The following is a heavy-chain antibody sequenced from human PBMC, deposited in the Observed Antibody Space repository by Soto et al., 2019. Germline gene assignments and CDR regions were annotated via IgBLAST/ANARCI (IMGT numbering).Heavy chain of an antibody. D-gene: IGHD3-3*01. CDR2: ISGSGGTT. CDR3: AKDSWAIFGVPAGEYYAMDV. J-gene: IGHJ6*02. CDR1: GFTFENYA. Sequence: GGSLRLSCVASGFTFENYAMSWVRQAPGKGLEWVSAISGSGGTTYYSDSVKGRFTISRDNSKNTVYLQMNDLRVEDAAEYFCAKDSWAIFGVPAGEYYAMDVWGQGTTVTVSS. V-gene: IGHV3-23*01.